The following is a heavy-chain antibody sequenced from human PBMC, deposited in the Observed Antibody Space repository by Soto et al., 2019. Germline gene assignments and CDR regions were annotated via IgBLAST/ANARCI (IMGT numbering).Heavy chain of an antibody. CDR3: ARARYCASPSCYKHYYYGMDT. J-gene: IGHJ6*02. CDR2: ISTYNSRT. Sequence: QDQLVQSGAEVKKPGASVKISCEASGYTFTSHGISWVRQAPGQGLEWLVWISTYNSRTHYAQKVQGRVTMTTDTSTSTAYLDLRSLTFADTAVYYCARARYCASPSCYKHYYYGMDTWGQGTTVTVSS. CDR1: GYTFTSHG. D-gene: IGHD2-2*02. V-gene: IGHV1-18*04.